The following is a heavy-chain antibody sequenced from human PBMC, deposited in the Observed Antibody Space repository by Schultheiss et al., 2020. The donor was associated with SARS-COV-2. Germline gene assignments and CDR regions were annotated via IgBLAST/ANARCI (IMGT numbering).Heavy chain of an antibody. J-gene: IGHJ4*02. CDR3: TTLFLIEASEGDSG. CDR1: GFTFSSYW. CDR2: IKRSSDGGTT. V-gene: IGHV3-15*01. Sequence: GESLKISCAASGFTFSSYWMTWVRQAPGKGLEWVGRIKRSSDGGTTDYAAPVKGRFTISRNDSANTLYLQMNSLKIGDTAVYYCTTLFLIEASEGDSGWGQGTLVTVSS. D-gene: IGHD3-10*01.